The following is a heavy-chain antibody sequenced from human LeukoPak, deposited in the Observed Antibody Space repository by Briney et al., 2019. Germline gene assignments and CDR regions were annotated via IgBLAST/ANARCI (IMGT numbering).Heavy chain of an antibody. CDR2: INHSGST. J-gene: IGHJ4*02. V-gene: IGHV4-34*01. CDR3: ARPTYYYGSGSYYRRGPFDY. Sequence: SETLSLTCAVYGGSFSGYYWSWIRQPPGKGLEWIGEINHSGSTNYNPSLKSRVTISVDTSKNQFSLKLSSVTAADTAVYYCARPTYYYGSGSYYRRGPFDYWGQGTLVTVSS. CDR1: GGSFSGYY. D-gene: IGHD3-10*01.